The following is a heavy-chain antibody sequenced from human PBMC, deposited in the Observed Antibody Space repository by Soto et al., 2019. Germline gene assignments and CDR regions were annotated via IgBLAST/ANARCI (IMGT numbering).Heavy chain of an antibody. CDR2: ISYDGSNK. J-gene: IGHJ6*02. CDR1: GFTFSSYG. CDR3: AKDLLRYCTNGVCWTFYYYYGMDV. D-gene: IGHD2-8*01. Sequence: GGSLRLSCAASGFTFSSYGMHWVRQAPGKGLEWVAVISYDGSNKYYADSVKGRFTISRDNSKNTLYLQMNSLRAEDTAVYYCAKDLLRYCTNGVCWTFYYYYGMDVWGQGTTVTVSS. V-gene: IGHV3-30*18.